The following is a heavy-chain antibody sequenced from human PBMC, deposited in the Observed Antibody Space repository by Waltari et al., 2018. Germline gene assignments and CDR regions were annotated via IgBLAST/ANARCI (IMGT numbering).Heavy chain of an antibody. D-gene: IGHD1-26*01. CDR3: ALDGAGDRGSFDY. CDR1: GFTFISYG. V-gene: IGHV3-30*03. Sequence: QVQLVESGGGVVQPGRSLRLSCAASGFTFISYGMHWARQAPGKGLEWVAVISYDGSNKYYADSVKGRFTISRDNSKNTLYLQMNSLRAEDTAVYYCALDGAGDRGSFDYWGQGTLVTVSS. J-gene: IGHJ4*02. CDR2: ISYDGSNK.